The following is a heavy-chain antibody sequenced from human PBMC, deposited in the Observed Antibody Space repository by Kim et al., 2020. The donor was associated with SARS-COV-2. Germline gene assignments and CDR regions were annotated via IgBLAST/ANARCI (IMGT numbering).Heavy chain of an antibody. V-gene: IGHV1-3*01. D-gene: IGHD5-12*01. CDR2: VNAGNGDR. CDR3: ARGRWVATTASYYLDY. J-gene: IGHJ4*02. CDR1: GFTFTDYA. Sequence: ASVKVSCKASGFTFTDYAIQWVRQAPGRGLEGMGWVNAGNGDRRSSQKLQGRVALTRDASATTAYMELSSLTSDDTALYYCARGRWVATTASYYLDYWGQGTLLTVSS.